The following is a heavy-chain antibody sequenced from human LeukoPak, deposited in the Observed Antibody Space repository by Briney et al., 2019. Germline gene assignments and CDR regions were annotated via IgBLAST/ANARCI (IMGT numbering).Heavy chain of an antibody. Sequence: GGSLSLSCAASGFTFSNAWMSWVRQAPGKGLEWVGRIKSKTDGGTTDYAAPVKGRFTISRDDSKNTLYLQVNSLKTEDTAVYYCATAAAATGGAFDVWGQGTMVTVSS. CDR3: ATAAAATGGAFDV. CDR1: GFTFSNAW. D-gene: IGHD2-15*01. V-gene: IGHV3-15*01. CDR2: IKSKTDGGTT. J-gene: IGHJ3*01.